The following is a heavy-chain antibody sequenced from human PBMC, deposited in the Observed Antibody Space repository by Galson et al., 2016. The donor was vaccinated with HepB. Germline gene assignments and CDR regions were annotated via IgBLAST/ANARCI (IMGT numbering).Heavy chain of an antibody. Sequence: SLRLSCAASGFTFSTYAMSWVRLTPGRGLEWVSGISGRGDTTNYVDSVKGRFTVSRDNSKNTLYLQMNSLRGEDTAVYSCARGYEASVNNHYYYYINVWGKGTTVTVSS. CDR1: GFTFSTYA. CDR2: ISGRGDTT. V-gene: IGHV3-23*01. J-gene: IGHJ6*03. D-gene: IGHD1-14*01. CDR3: ARGYEASVNNHYYYYINV.